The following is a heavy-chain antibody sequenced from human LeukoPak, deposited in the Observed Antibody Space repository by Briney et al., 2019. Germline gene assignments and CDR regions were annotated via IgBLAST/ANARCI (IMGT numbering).Heavy chain of an antibody. CDR3: ARLGSSWYFPKDFQH. D-gene: IGHD6-13*01. V-gene: IGHV1-69*05. J-gene: IGHJ1*01. CDR1: GGTFSSYA. Sequence: SVKVSCKASGGTFSSYAISWVRQAPGQGLEWMGGIIPIFGTANYAQKFQGRVTITTDESTSTAYMELSSLRSEDTAVYYCARLGSSWYFPKDFQHWGQGTLVTVSS. CDR2: IIPIFGTA.